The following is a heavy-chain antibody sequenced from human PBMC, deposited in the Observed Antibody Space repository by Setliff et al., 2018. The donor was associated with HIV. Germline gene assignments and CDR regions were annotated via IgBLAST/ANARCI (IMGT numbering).Heavy chain of an antibody. CDR1: GYTFSNYD. J-gene: IGHJ6*03. V-gene: IGHV1-8*02. CDR3: ARGADYLGIPSYYSYYMDV. D-gene: IGHD7-27*01. CDR2: VNPNSGNT. Sequence: ASVKVSCKASGYTFSNYDIYWVRQATGQGLEWMGWVNPNSGNTGYAQKFQGRVTMTRDPSISTAYMELSRLRSEDTAVYYCARGADYLGIPSYYSYYMDVGGKGTTVTVS.